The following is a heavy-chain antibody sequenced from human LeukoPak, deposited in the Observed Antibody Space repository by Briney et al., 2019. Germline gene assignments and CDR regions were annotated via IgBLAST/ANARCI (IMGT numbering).Heavy chain of an antibody. Sequence: GGSLRLSCAASGFTFSSYWMSWVRQAPGKGLEWVANIKQDGSEKYYVDSVKGRFTISRDNTKNTLYLQMNSLRAEDTAVYYCARSPQLFAYYFDYWGQGTLVTVSS. CDR1: GFTFSSYW. D-gene: IGHD5-24*01. V-gene: IGHV3-7*03. CDR2: IKQDGSEK. J-gene: IGHJ4*02. CDR3: ARSPQLFAYYFDY.